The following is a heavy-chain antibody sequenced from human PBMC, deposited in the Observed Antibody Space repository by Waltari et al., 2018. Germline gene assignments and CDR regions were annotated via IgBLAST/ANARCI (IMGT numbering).Heavy chain of an antibody. CDR3: ARDLAGRYQLPHTKGCWFDP. D-gene: IGHD2-2*01. V-gene: IGHV4-34*01. CDR1: GGSFSGYY. J-gene: IGHJ5*02. CDR2: NNHSGST. Sequence: QVQLQQWGAGLLKPSETLSLTCAVYGGSFSGYYWSWIRQPPGKGLEWIGENNHSGSTNYNPSLKSRVTISVDTSKNQFSLKLSSVTAADTTVYYCARDLAGRYQLPHTKGCWFDPWGQGTLVTVSS.